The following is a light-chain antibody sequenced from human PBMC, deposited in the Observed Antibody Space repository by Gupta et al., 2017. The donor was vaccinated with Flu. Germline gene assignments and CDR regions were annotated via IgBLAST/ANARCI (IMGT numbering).Light chain of an antibody. V-gene: IGLV8-61*01. CDR2: STN. Sequence: QTVVPQEPSFSVSPGGTVTLTCALHSGSVSTYFYPSWYQQAPGQPPRTLIYSTNSRSSGVPDRFSGPIVGHKAALTITGAQPEDECHYFCMLYMNTTIFFGGGTKLTVL. CDR1: SGSVSTYFY. J-gene: IGLJ2*01. CDR3: MLYMNTTIF.